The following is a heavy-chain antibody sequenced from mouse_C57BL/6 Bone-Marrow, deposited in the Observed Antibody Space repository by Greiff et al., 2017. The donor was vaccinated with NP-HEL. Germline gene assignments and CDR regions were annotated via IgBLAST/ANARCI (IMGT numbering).Heavy chain of an antibody. CDR3: ARGRLRKDFDY. V-gene: IGHV5-17*01. CDR2: ISSGSSTI. J-gene: IGHJ2*01. CDR1: GFTFSDYG. Sequence: EVKLVESGGGLVKPGGSLKLSCAASGFTFSDYGMHWVRQAPEKGLEWVAYISSGSSTIYYADTVKGRFTISRDNAKNTLFLQMTSLRSEDTAMYYCARGRLRKDFDYWGQGTTLTVSS. D-gene: IGHD3-2*02.